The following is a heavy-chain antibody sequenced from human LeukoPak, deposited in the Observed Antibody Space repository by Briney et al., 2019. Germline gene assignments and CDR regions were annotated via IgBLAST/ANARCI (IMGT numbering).Heavy chain of an antibody. CDR1: GFTFSSYG. V-gene: IGHV3-23*01. Sequence: GGSLRLSCAASGFTFSSYGMSWVRQAPRKGLEWVSAIGGTGYSTYYADSVKGRFSISRDNSKNTLYLHMDSLRAEDTAVYYCANVMNMIVVASIDSWGQGILVTVSS. CDR2: IGGTGYST. J-gene: IGHJ4*02. D-gene: IGHD3-22*01. CDR3: ANVMNMIVVASIDS.